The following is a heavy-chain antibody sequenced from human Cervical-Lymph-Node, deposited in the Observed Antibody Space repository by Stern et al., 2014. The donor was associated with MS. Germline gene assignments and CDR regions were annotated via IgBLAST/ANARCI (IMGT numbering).Heavy chain of an antibody. J-gene: IGHJ4*02. V-gene: IGHV3-30-3*01. CDR1: GFTFSTYA. CDR2: GSYDGTQR. D-gene: IGHD3-10*01. CDR3: ARGGRGVGLEY. Sequence: EQLEESGGGVVQPGRSLSLSCVASGFTFSTYAMHWVRPAPGKGLEWLSCGSYDGTQRNSTYDVKARFTISRDNSKNTLYLHMNSLRDEDTAVYFCARGGRGVGLEYWGQGALVTVSS.